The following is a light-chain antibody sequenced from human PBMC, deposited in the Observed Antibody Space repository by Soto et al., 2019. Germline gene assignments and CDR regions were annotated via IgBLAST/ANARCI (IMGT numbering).Light chain of an antibody. Sequence: EIAVTQSPATLSVSPGERATLSCRASQSVSSNLAWYQQKPGQAPRVLIYAASTRATGIPDRFSGSGSGTEFTLTISSLHSEDFGVYYCQQYDNWWTFGQGTKVDI. J-gene: IGKJ1*01. CDR3: QQYDNWWT. V-gene: IGKV3-15*01. CDR1: QSVSSN. CDR2: AAS.